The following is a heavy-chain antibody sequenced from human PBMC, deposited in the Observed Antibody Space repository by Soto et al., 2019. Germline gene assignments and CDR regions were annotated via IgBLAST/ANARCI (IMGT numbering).Heavy chain of an antibody. J-gene: IGHJ4*02. CDR2: IYHSGST. CDR3: ASLFMQQLAFDH. V-gene: IGHV4-30-2*01. Sequence: SETLSLTCAVSGGSISSGGYSWSWIRQPPGKGLEWIGYIYHSGSTYYNPSLKSRVTISVDRSKNQFSLKLSSVTAADTAVYYCASLFMQQLAFDHWGQGTLVTVSS. CDR1: GGSISSGGYS. D-gene: IGHD6-13*01.